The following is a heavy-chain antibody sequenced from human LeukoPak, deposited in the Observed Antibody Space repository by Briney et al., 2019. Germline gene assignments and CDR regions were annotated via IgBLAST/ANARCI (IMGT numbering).Heavy chain of an antibody. CDR2: INPSGGST. Sequence: ASVKVSCKASGYTFTSYYMHWVRQPPGQGLEWMGIINPSGGSTSYAQKFQGRVTMTRDTSTSTVYMELSSLRSEDTAVYYCARGQHGIAAAGTGNWFDPWGQGTLVTVSS. D-gene: IGHD6-13*01. V-gene: IGHV1-46*01. CDR1: GYTFTSYY. CDR3: ARGQHGIAAAGTGNWFDP. J-gene: IGHJ5*02.